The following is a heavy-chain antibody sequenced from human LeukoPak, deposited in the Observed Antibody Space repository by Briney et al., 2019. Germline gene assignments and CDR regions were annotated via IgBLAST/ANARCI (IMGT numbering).Heavy chain of an antibody. CDR1: GGSISSGGYY. J-gene: IGHJ4*02. CDR2: ISYTGST. V-gene: IGHV4-31*03. D-gene: IGHD3-22*01. Sequence: SETLSLTCTVSGGSISSGGYYSSWIRQHPGKGLEWIGYISYTGSTYNNPSLKSRMSMSLDASKNQFSLRLSSVTAADTAVYYCARTYDSGTYYPYYFDYWGQGILVTVSS. CDR3: ARTYDSGTYYPYYFDY.